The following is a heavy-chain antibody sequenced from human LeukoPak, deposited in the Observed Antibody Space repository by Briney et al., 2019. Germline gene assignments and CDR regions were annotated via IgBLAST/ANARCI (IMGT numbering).Heavy chain of an antibody. D-gene: IGHD1-1*01. Sequence: GGSLRLSCAASGFTFSSNWVSWVRQAPGKGLEWVANIRQDGSEKYYVDSVKGRFTISRDNAKNSLYLQMNSLRAEDTAVYYCARSSSWTFDIWGQGTMVTVSS. V-gene: IGHV3-7*04. CDR3: ARSSSWTFDI. CDR1: GFTFSSNW. CDR2: IRQDGSEK. J-gene: IGHJ3*02.